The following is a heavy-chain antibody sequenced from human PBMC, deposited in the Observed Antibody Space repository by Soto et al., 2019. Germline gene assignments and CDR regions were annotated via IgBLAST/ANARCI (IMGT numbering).Heavy chain of an antibody. CDR2: IYHSGST. J-gene: IGHJ5*02. Sequence: SETLSLTCAVSGGSISSGGYSWSWIRQPPGKGLEWIGYIYHSGSTYYNPSLKSRVTISVDRSKNQFSLKLSSVTAADTAVYYCARDWYGWFDPWGQGTLVTVSS. CDR3: ARDWYGWFDP. CDR1: GGSISSGGYS. V-gene: IGHV4-30-2*01. D-gene: IGHD6-13*01.